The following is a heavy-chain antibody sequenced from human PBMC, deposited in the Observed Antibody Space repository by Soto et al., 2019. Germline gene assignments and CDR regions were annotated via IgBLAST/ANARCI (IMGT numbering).Heavy chain of an antibody. D-gene: IGHD2-2*02. J-gene: IGHJ6*04. CDR1: GYTFTGYG. CDR3: ARVAPFDYCSSTSGYRDYYYGRDV. Sequence: ASVKVSCKASGYTFTGYGISWVRQAPGQGLEWMGWISAYNGNTNYAQKLKGRVTMTTDTSTSTAYRELRSLRSDDTAVYYCARVAPFDYCSSTSGYRDYYYGRDVWGKGTTVTVSS. V-gene: IGHV1-18*04. CDR2: ISAYNGNT.